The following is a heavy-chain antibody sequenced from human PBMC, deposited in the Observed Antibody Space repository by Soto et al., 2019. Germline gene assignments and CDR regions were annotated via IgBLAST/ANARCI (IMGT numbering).Heavy chain of an antibody. CDR3: ARGKVFRYYYGMDV. CDR1: GFTFSSYW. Sequence: PGWSLRLSCAASGFTFSSYWMSWVRQAPGKGLEWVANIKQDGSEKYYVDSVKGRFTISRDNAKNSLYLQMNSLRAGDTAVYYCARGKVFRYYYGMDVWGQGTTVTVSS. V-gene: IGHV3-7*01. CDR2: IKQDGSEK. J-gene: IGHJ6*02. D-gene: IGHD3-10*01.